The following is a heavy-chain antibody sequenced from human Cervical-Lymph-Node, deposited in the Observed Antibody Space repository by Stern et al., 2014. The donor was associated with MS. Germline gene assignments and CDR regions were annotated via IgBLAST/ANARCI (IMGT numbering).Heavy chain of an antibody. CDR1: GYTFTNYC. CDR2: ISPTTGRT. J-gene: IGHJ4*02. V-gene: IGHV1-46*03. D-gene: IGHD2-8*01. CDR3: ARAQEFSNVVANY. Sequence: VQLVESGAEVKKPGASLRISCKASGYTFTNYCINWVRQAPRQRPEWMGMISPTTGRTSYAQRFQGRVTMTRDTSTNTAYLDLSSLRSEDTAVYFCARAQEFSNVVANYWGQGTLVTVSS.